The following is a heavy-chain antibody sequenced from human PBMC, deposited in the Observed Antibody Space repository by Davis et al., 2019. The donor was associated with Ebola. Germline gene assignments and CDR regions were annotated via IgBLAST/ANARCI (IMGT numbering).Heavy chain of an antibody. J-gene: IGHJ4*02. Sequence: MPSETLSLTCAVSGGSISSSNWWSWVRQPPGKGLEWIGEIYHSGSTNYNPSLKSRVTISVDKSKNQFSLKLSSVTAADTAVYYCAGDRVGYYYDSSGHYYFDYWGQGTLVTVSS. CDR3: AGDRVGYYYDSSGHYYFDY. CDR2: IYHSGST. V-gene: IGHV4-4*02. D-gene: IGHD3-22*01. CDR1: GGSISSSNW.